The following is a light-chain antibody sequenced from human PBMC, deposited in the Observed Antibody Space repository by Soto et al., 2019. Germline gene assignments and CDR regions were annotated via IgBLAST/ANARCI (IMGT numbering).Light chain of an antibody. V-gene: IGLV2-14*02. CDR2: EGT. J-gene: IGLJ1*01. CDR3: QSYDSSLSGYV. CDR1: SSDVGSYNL. Sequence: QSALTQPASVSASPGQSITIPCTGTSSDVGSYNLVSWFQQHPGKVPKLLIYEGTKRPSGLSDRFSGSKSGNTASLTISGLQAEDEADYYCQSYDSSLSGYVFGTGTKVTVL.